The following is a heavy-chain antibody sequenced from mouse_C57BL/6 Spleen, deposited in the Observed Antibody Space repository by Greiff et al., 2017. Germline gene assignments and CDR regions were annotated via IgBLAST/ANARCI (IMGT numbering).Heavy chain of an antibody. CDR3: TRERNYYGSSPWYFDV. D-gene: IGHD1-1*01. Sequence: EVKLVESGAGLVKPGGSLKLSCAASGFTFSSYAMSWVRQTPEKRLEWVAYISSGGDYIYYADTVKGRFTISRDNARNTLYLQMSSLKSEDTAMYYCTRERNYYGSSPWYFDVWGTGTTVTVSS. J-gene: IGHJ1*03. V-gene: IGHV5-9-1*02. CDR1: GFTFSSYA. CDR2: ISSGGDYI.